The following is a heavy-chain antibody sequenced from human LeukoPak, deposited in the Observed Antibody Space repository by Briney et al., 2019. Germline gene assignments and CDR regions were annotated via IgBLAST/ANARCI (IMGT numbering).Heavy chain of an antibody. J-gene: IGHJ3*01. V-gene: IGHV1-2*06. CDR3: ATEGYNRNSDSGWTAFYF. Sequence: ASVKVSCKASGYTFSHLYIHWVRQAPGQGLEWMGRVNPNSGGTDYAQNFQGRIIMTRDSSITTACVELSRLRSDDTAMYYCATEGYNRNSDSGWTAFYFWGQGTMVTVSS. D-gene: IGHD5-24*01. CDR2: VNPNSGGT. CDR1: GYTFSHLY.